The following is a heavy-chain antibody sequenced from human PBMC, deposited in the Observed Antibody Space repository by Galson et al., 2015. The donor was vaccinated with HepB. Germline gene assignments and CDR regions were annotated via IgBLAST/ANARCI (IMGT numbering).Heavy chain of an antibody. J-gene: IGHJ4*02. CDR3: AREEYNNVYFDY. CDR2: ISYDGSKI. Sequence: SLRLSCAASGFTFIMYAMHWVRQAPGKGLEXXAVISYDGSKIYYADSVQGRFTISRDNSKNTLYLQMNSLRVEDTAVYYCAREEYNNVYFDYWGQGTLVTVSS. D-gene: IGHD5-24*01. CDR1: GFTFIMYA. V-gene: IGHV3-30-3*01.